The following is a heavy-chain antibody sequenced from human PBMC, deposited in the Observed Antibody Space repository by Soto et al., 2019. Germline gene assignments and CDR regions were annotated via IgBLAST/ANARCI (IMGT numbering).Heavy chain of an antibody. Sequence: SETLSLTCTVSGGSISSYYWSWIRQPPGKGLEWIGYIYYSGSTNYNPSLKSRVTISVDTSKNQFSLKLSSVTAADTAVYYCARGRDGYSRFDYWGQGTLVPVS. CDR3: ARGRDGYSRFDY. J-gene: IGHJ4*02. D-gene: IGHD5-18*01. CDR2: IYYSGST. V-gene: IGHV4-59*01. CDR1: GGSISSYY.